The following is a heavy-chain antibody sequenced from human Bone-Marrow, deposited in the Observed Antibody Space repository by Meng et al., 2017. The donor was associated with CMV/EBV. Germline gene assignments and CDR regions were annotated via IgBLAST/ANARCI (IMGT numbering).Heavy chain of an antibody. CDR3: ARRDRRVGPLFYYCDY. Sequence: GSLRLSCTVSGGSISSGSYYWSWIRQPPGKGLEWIGYIYYSGSTNYNPSLKSRVTISVVTSENQFSLKLSSVTAADTAVDYCARRDRRVGPLFYYCDYWGQGNLVNVAS. J-gene: IGHJ4*02. CDR1: GGSISSGSYY. V-gene: IGHV4-61*01. CDR2: IYYSGST. D-gene: IGHD1-26*01.